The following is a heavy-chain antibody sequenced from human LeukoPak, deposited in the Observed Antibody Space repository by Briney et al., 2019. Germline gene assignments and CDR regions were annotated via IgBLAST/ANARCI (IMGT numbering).Heavy chain of an antibody. D-gene: IGHD2-8*02. CDR2: ISGSGGST. Sequence: GGSLRLSCAASGFTFSSDAMSWVRQAPGKGLEWVSAISGSGGSTYYADSVKGRFTISRDNSKNTLYLQMNSLRAEDTAVYYCARGFPGALHYYYYMDVWGKGTTVTVSS. CDR1: GFTFSSDA. V-gene: IGHV3-23*01. J-gene: IGHJ6*03. CDR3: ARGFPGALHYYYYMDV.